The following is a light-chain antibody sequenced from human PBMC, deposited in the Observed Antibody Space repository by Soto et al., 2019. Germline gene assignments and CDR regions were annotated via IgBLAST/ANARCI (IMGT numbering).Light chain of an antibody. CDR3: QQYDNLFT. CDR2: DAS. V-gene: IGKV1-33*01. Sequence: DIQMTQPASSLSASVGDRVTITCQASQDISNYLNWYQQKPGKAPKLLIYDASNLETGFPSRFSGSGSGTDFTFTISSLQPEDIATYYCQQYDNLFTFGPGTKVDIK. J-gene: IGKJ3*01. CDR1: QDISNY.